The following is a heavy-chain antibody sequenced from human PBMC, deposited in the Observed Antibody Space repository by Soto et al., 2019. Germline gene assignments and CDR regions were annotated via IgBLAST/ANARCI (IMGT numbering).Heavy chain of an antibody. V-gene: IGHV1-46*01. CDR2: IHPTDGST. J-gene: IGHJ4*02. CDR1: GYNFASNN. Sequence: QVQLVQSGAEVKEPGASVKVSCKASGYNFASNNMHWVRQIPGQGLEWMGIIHPTDGSTSYAQRFRGRTTLTRDAPTNTDYMELRGLTSEDTAVYYCVRDRFGSWTFDYWGQGTLLTVSS. D-gene: IGHD6-13*01. CDR3: VRDRFGSWTFDY.